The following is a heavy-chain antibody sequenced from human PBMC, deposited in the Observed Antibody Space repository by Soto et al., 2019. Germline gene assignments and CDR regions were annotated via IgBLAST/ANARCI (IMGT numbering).Heavy chain of an antibody. J-gene: IGHJ5*02. CDR3: ARMATSGTLNWFDP. Sequence: SVKVSCKASGYTFGNNDISWVRQATGQGLEWMGWMNPNSGNTGYAQKFQGRVSMTRNTSITTAYLELSSLRSDDTAIYYCARMATSGTLNWFDPWGQGTLVTVSS. CDR2: MNPNSGNT. CDR1: GYTFGNND. V-gene: IGHV1-8*01.